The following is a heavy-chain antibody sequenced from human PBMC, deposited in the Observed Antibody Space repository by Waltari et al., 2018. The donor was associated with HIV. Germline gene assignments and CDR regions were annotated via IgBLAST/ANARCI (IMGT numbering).Heavy chain of an antibody. CDR3: ARKIPEGHAFDS. V-gene: IGHV4-38-2*01. D-gene: IGHD2-2*01. CDR1: GYSLTTGYY. Sequence: QVQLPESGPGPVKPSETLSLTCGVAGYSLTTGYYSGWIRQPPGKGLEWIGSTYYVGPTYYNPSLKSRVTISVDTSKNQFSLKVTSVTAADTAVYYCARKIPEGHAFDSWGQGTLVTVSS. CDR2: TYYVGPT. J-gene: IGHJ4*02.